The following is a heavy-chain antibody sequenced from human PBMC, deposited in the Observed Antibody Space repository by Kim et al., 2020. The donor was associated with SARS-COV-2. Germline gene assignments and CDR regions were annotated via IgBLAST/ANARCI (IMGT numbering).Heavy chain of an antibody. J-gene: IGHJ6*02. D-gene: IGHD3-10*01. CDR3: AKVGENYYYGMDV. CDR1: GFTFSSYA. CDR2: IYSGGSST. V-gene: IGHV3-23*03. Sequence: GGSLRLSCAASGFTFSSYAMSWVRQAPGKGLEWVSVIYSGGSSTYYADSVKGRFPTSRDNSKNTLYLQMNSLRAEDTAVYYCAKVGENYYYGMDVWGQGTTVAVSS.